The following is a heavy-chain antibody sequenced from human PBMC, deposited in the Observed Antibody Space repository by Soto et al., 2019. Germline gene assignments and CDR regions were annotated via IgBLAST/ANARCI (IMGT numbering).Heavy chain of an antibody. V-gene: IGHV3-9*01. CDR1: GFTFEDYA. D-gene: IGHD2-15*01. CDR3: AKDKGRIRVMYCFDY. CDR2: INWKSGTI. Sequence: EVQLVESGGGFIQPGRSLRLSCAARGFTFEDYAMHWVRQVPGKGLEWVSGINWKSGTIGYAASVKGRFTISRDNARKSLYLQMNSLRAEDTALYYCAKDKGRIRVMYCFDYCGQGSRGTVSS. J-gene: IGHJ4*02.